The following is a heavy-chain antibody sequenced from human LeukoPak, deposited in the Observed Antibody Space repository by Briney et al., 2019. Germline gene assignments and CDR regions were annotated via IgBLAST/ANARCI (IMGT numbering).Heavy chain of an antibody. CDR1: GGSISSSNW. CDR3: AREGITPFFDY. V-gene: IGHV4-4*02. CDR2: IYHSGST. D-gene: IGHD3-10*01. Sequence: PSETLSLTCAVSGGSISSSNWWSWVRQPPGKGLEWIGEIYHSGSTNYNPSLKSRVTISVDTSKNQFSLKLSSVTAADTAVYYCAREGITPFFDYWGQGTLVTVSS. J-gene: IGHJ4*02.